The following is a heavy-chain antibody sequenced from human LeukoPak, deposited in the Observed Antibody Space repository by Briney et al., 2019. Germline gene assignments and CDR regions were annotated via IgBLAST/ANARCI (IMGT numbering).Heavy chain of an antibody. V-gene: IGHV4-39*01. D-gene: IGHD3-16*01. Sequence: SETLSFTCTVSGGSISSSSYYWGWIRQPPGKGLEWIGSIYYSGSTYYNPSLKSRVTISVDTSKNQFSLKLSSVTAADTAVYYCAAGDDAFDIWGQGTMVTVSS. CDR2: IYYSGST. CDR1: GGSISSSSYY. CDR3: AAGDDAFDI. J-gene: IGHJ3*02.